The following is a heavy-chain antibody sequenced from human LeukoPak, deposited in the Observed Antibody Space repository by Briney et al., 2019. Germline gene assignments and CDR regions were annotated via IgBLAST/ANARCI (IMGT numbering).Heavy chain of an antibody. J-gene: IGHJ6*03. CDR2: MNPNSGNT. Sequence: ASVKVSCKASGGTFSSYAISWVRQAPGQGLEWMGWMNPNSGNTGYAQKFQGRVTMTRNTSISTAYMELSSLRSEDTAVYYCARGHKDRYYYMDVWGKGTTVTISS. CDR3: ARGHKDRYYYMDV. V-gene: IGHV1-8*02. D-gene: IGHD2-21*01. CDR1: GGTFSSYA.